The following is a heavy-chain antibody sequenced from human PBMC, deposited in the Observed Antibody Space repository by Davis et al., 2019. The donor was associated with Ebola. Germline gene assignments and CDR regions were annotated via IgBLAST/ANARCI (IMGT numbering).Heavy chain of an antibody. V-gene: IGHV4-39*01. D-gene: IGHD1-7*01. J-gene: IGHJ6*02. CDR3: ASELELPSPSYYGMDV. CDR2: IYYSGST. Sequence: SETLSLTCTVSGGSISSSSYYWGWIRQPPGKGLEWIGSIYYSGSTYYNPSLKSRVTMSVDTSKNQFSLNLSSVTAADTAVYFCASELELPSPSYYGMDVWGQGTTVTVSS. CDR1: GGSISSSSYY.